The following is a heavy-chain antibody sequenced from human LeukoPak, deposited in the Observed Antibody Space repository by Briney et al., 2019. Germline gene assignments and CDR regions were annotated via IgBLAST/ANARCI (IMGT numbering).Heavy chain of an antibody. V-gene: IGHV4-4*07. CDR1: GASISNYY. Sequence: SETLSLTCSVSGASISNYYWSWIRQPAGKGLEWIGRIHSGGSFNYNPSLRSRVTMSVDTSNNHFFLRLNSVTAADTALYFCARGIGTITQDPFDIWGPGTVVTVSS. CDR2: IHSGGSF. D-gene: IGHD1-14*01. CDR3: ARGIGTITQDPFDI. J-gene: IGHJ3*02.